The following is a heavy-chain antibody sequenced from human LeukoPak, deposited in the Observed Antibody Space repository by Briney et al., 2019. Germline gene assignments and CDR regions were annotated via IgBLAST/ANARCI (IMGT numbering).Heavy chain of an antibody. CDR1: GFTSNNYN. CDR2: ITSSGTYI. V-gene: IGHV3-21*04. Sequence: MAGGSLRLSCATSGFTSNNYNMNWVRQAPGRALEWVSSITSSGTYIFYADSVKGRFTISRDNSKNTLYLQMNSLRAEDSATYYCAKDSSGIVVARAAYYMDVWGKGTTVTISS. CDR3: AKDSSGIVVARAAYYMDV. D-gene: IGHD3-22*01. J-gene: IGHJ6*03.